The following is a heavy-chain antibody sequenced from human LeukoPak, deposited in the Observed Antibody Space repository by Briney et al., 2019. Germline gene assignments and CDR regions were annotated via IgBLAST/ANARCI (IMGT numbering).Heavy chain of an antibody. CDR2: ISGDGGST. Sequence: GGSLRLSCAASGFTFDHYAMHWVRQAPGKGLEWVSLISGDGGSTYYADSVKGRFTISRDNSKNSLYLQMNSLRTEDTALYYCAKVFPATHGSSWFDFDYWGQGTLVTVSS. V-gene: IGHV3-43*02. J-gene: IGHJ4*02. CDR1: GFTFDHYA. CDR3: AKVFPATHGSSWFDFDY. D-gene: IGHD6-13*01.